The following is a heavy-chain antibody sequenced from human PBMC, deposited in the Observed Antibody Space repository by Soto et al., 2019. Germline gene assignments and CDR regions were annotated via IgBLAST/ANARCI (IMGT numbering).Heavy chain of an antibody. J-gene: IGHJ5*02. D-gene: IGHD1-26*01. CDR3: ARTPTRGASAWLDP. Sequence: QVQLQQWGSGLLKPSETLSLTCAFYGGSFSDYYWHWIRQSPGRGLEWIGEIHLSGRVNFTPSLKSRTSLSMDTSRNQFFLTLRSVTAADTAVYFCARTPTRGASAWLDPWGRGHLVTVSS. V-gene: IGHV4-34*01. CDR1: GGSFSDYY. CDR2: IHLSGRV.